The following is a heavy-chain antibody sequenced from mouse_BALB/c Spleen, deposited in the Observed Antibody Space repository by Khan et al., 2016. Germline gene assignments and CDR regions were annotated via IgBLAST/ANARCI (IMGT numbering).Heavy chain of an antibody. Sequence: EVQLQESGPGLVKPSQSLSLTCTVTGYSITSDYAWNWIRQFPGNKLEWMGYISYSGSTSYNPSLKSRTSITRDTSKNQFFLQLNSVTTVDTAAYYCATTVVAPRFAYGGQGTIVTVSA. CDR1: GYSITSDYA. J-gene: IGHJ3*01. CDR3: ATTVVAPRFAY. CDR2: ISYSGST. V-gene: IGHV3-2*02. D-gene: IGHD1-1*01.